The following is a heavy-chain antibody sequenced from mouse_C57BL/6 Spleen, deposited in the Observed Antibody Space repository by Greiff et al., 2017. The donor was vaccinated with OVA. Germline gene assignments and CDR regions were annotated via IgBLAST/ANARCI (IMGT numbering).Heavy chain of an antibody. V-gene: IGHV3-6*01. CDR2: ISYDGSN. CDR3: ARWGYDAMDD. CDR1: GYSITSGYY. Sequence: EVKLMESGPGLVKPSQSLSLTCSVTGYSITSGYYWNWIRQFPGNKLEWMGYISYDGSNNYNPSLKNRISITRDTSKNQFFLKLNSVTTEDTATYYCARWGYDAMDDWGQGTSVTVSS. J-gene: IGHJ4*01.